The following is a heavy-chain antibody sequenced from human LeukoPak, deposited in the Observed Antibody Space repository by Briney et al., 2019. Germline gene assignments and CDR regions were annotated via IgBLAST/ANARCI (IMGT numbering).Heavy chain of an antibody. V-gene: IGHV1-2*02. CDR2: INPNSGGT. D-gene: IGHD3-22*01. J-gene: IGHJ4*02. Sequence: ASVKVSCKASGYTFTGYHMHWVRQAPGQGLEWMGWINPNSGGTNYAQKFQGRVTMTRDTSISTAYMELSRLRSDDTAVYYCARDRYYDSSGYTFDYWGQGTLVTVSS. CDR3: ARDRYYDSSGYTFDY. CDR1: GYTFTGYH.